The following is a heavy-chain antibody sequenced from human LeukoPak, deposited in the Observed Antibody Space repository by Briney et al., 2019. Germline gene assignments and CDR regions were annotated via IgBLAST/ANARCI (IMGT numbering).Heavy chain of an antibody. V-gene: IGHV4-39*07. CDR2: IFYSGST. D-gene: IGHD3-10*01. J-gene: IGHJ3*02. Sequence: SETLSLTCAVSGDSISSYYWGWVRQPPGKGLEWIGNIFYSGSTYYSPSLKSRVTISLDTSRNQFSLKLNSVTAADTAVYYCAKSNGYGLVDIWGQGTMVTVSS. CDR1: GDSISSYY. CDR3: AKSNGYGLVDI.